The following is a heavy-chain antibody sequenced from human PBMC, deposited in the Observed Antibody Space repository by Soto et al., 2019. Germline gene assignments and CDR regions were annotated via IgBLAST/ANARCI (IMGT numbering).Heavy chain of an antibody. V-gene: IGHV1-69*13. CDR3: ARGLTYLRFIESLAYYYYGRDV. CDR1: GGTFSSYA. Sequence: SVKVSCKASGGTFSSYAISWVRQAPGQGLEWMGGIIPIFGTENYAQKFQGRVTITADESTSTAYMALSSLRSEDTAVYYCARGLTYLRFIESLAYYYYGRDVGGQGTRVTVSS. D-gene: IGHD3-3*01. J-gene: IGHJ6*02. CDR2: IIPIFGTE.